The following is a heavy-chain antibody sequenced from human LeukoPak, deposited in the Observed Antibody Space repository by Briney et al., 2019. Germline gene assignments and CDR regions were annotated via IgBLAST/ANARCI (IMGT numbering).Heavy chain of an antibody. V-gene: IGHV4-30-2*01. CDR1: GGSISSGGYS. CDR3: ARVAYSYIDY. Sequence: SQTLSLTCAVSGGSISSGGYSWSWIRQPPGKGLEWIGYIYHSGSTNYNPSLKSRVTISVDTSKNQFSLKLSSVTAADTAVYYCARVAYSYIDYWGQGTLVTVSS. CDR2: IYHSGST. J-gene: IGHJ4*02. D-gene: IGHD5-18*01.